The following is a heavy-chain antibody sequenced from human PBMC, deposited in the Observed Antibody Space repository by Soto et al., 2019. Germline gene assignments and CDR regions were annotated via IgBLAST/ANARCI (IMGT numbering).Heavy chain of an antibody. CDR2: ISHSGST. CDR1: GGSISTYY. CDR3: AREARGVISGMDV. V-gene: IGHV4-59*01. J-gene: IGHJ6*02. D-gene: IGHD3-10*01. Sequence: PSETLSLTCTVSGGSISTYYWSWIRQPPGKGLEWIGHISHSGSTNYNPSLKSRVTISVDTSKRQFSLKLSSVTAADTAVYYCAREARGVISGMDVWGQGTTVTVSS.